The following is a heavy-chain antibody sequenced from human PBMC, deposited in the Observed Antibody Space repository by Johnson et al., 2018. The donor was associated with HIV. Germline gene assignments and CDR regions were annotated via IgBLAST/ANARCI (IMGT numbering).Heavy chain of an antibody. Sequence: VQLVESGGGMVKPGGSLRLSCAASGFTFSNAWMSWVRQAPGKGLEWVSVIYSGGSTYYADSVKGRFIISRDNSKSTLYLQMNSLGAEDTAVFYCARVTSSVTTARYGAFDIWGQGTMVTVSS. CDR2: IYSGGST. D-gene: IGHD4-17*01. CDR3: ARVTSSVTTARYGAFDI. J-gene: IGHJ3*02. CDR1: GFTFSNAW. V-gene: IGHV3-66*02.